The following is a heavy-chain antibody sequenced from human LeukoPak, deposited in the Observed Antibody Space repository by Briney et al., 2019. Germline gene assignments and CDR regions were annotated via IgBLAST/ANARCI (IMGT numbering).Heavy chain of an antibody. Sequence: SETLSLTRAVYGGSFSGYYWSWIRQPPGKGLEWIGEINHSGSTNYNPSLKSRVTISVDTSKNQFSLKLSSVTAADTAVYYCARAGYSSGWSDDAFDIWGQGTMVTVSS. V-gene: IGHV4-34*01. D-gene: IGHD6-19*01. CDR1: GGSFSGYY. CDR2: INHSGST. CDR3: ARAGYSSGWSDDAFDI. J-gene: IGHJ3*02.